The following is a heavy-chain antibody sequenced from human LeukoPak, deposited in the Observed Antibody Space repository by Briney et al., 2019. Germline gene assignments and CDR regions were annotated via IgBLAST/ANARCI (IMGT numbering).Heavy chain of an antibody. CDR3: AKGFDETGY. CDR1: GFTFARYG. D-gene: IGHD3-9*01. Sequence: GGSLRLSCAASGFTFARYGMSWVRQAPGKGLEWVSAISSGLSTYYADSVKGRFTITRENSKNTLYLQMNGLRADDTAAYYCAKGFDETGYWGQGTLVTVSS. V-gene: IGHV3-23*01. CDR2: ISSGLST. J-gene: IGHJ4*02.